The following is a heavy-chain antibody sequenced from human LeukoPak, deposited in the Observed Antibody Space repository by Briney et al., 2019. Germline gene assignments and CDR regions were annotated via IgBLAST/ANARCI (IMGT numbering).Heavy chain of an antibody. CDR2: INPSGGST. V-gene: IGHV1-46*01. Sequence: ASVKVSCKVSGYTFTSYYMHWVRQAPGQGLEWMGIINPSGGSTSYAQKFQGRVTMTRDTSISTAYMELSRLRSDDTAVYYCATSTVVKGGDWTEEDYWGQGTLVTVSS. D-gene: IGHD4-23*01. CDR3: ATSTVVKGGDWTEEDY. J-gene: IGHJ4*02. CDR1: GYTFTSYY.